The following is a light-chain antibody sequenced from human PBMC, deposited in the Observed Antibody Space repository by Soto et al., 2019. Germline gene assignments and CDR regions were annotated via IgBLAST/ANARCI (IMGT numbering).Light chain of an antibody. CDR3: FSFTTDWTHV. CDR1: SNDIGAYNY. CDR2: EVS. V-gene: IGLV2-14*01. Sequence: VLTQPASASGAPRQSIPLSRTGKSNDIGAYNYVSWFQQYPGKAPKLIISEVSNRPSGVSNRFSGSKSGTAASLTISGLQTEDEADYFCFSFTTDWTHVFGTGTKVTVL. J-gene: IGLJ1*01.